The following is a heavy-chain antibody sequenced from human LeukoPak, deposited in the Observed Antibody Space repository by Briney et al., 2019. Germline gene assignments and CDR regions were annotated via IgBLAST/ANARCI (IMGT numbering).Heavy chain of an antibody. V-gene: IGHV4-61*01. CDR2: IYYSGST. D-gene: IGHD3-16*01. Sequence: SETLSLTCVVSGASISSGSHYWNWIRQPPGKGLEWIGYIYYSGSTNYNPSLKSRVTISVDTSKNQFSLKLSSVTAADTAVYYCARGAVWWYFDLWGRGTLVTVSS. J-gene: IGHJ2*01. CDR3: ARGAVWWYFDL. CDR1: GASISSGSHY.